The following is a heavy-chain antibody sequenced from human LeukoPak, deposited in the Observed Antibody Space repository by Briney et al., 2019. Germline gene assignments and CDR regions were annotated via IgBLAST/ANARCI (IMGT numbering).Heavy chain of an antibody. J-gene: IGHJ6*03. D-gene: IGHD3-10*01. CDR2: IHYSGST. Sequence: SETLSLTCTVSGGSISSSNYYWGWIRQPPGKGLEWIGSIHYSGSTYYNPSLKSRVTISADTSKNQFSLKLSSVTAADTAVYYCARAVRGVRQSIYYYYYMDVWGKGTTVTVSS. CDR3: ARAVRGVRQSIYYYYYMDV. CDR1: GGSISSSNYY. V-gene: IGHV4-39*07.